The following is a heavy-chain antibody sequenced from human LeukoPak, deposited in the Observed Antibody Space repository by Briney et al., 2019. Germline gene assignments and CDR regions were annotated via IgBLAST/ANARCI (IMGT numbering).Heavy chain of an antibody. CDR3: AKTTGVEVVLDY. V-gene: IGHV3-30*18. Sequence: GGSLRLSCAASGFTFSSYGMHWVRQAPGKGLEWVAVISYDGSNKYYADSVKGRFTISRDNSKNTLYLQMNSLRAEDTAVYYCAKTTGVEVVLDYWGQGTLVTVSS. J-gene: IGHJ4*02. CDR2: ISYDGSNK. D-gene: IGHD3-22*01. CDR1: GFTFSSYG.